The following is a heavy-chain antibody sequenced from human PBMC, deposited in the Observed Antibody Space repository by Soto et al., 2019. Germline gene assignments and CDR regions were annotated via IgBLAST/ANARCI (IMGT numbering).Heavy chain of an antibody. J-gene: IGHJ4*02. CDR1: GFTFSGYG. Sequence: GGSLRLSFAASGFTFSGYGMHGVRQAPGKGLEWVAVIWYDGSNKYYADSVKGRFTISRDNSKNTLYLQMNSLRAEDTAVYYCAREYYGYPFDYWGQGTLVTVSS. D-gene: IGHD3-10*01. CDR2: IWYDGSNK. V-gene: IGHV3-33*01. CDR3: AREYYGYPFDY.